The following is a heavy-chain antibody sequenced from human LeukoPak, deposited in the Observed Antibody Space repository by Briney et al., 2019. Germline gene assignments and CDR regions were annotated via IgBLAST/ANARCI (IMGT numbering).Heavy chain of an antibody. CDR3: ARGPHDDATGYSFS. Sequence: PGGSLRLSCDASGYIFSTYELAWVRQPAGKGLEWISYMNSNSRTTAYADSVRGRFTISRDNAKNSLSLQINRLRAYDTGVYYCARGPHDDATGYSFSWGQGTQVTVSS. J-gene: IGHJ5*02. V-gene: IGHV3-48*01. CDR1: GYIFSTYE. D-gene: IGHD3-9*01. CDR2: MNSNSRTT.